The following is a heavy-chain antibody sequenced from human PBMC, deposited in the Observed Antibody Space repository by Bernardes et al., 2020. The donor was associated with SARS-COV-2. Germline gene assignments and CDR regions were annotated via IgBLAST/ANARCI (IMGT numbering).Heavy chain of an antibody. CDR3: AKYFYGSGTFSYDS. D-gene: IGHD3-10*01. CDR1: GFTFTDYA. Sequence: GGSLRLSCVVSGFTFTDYAMGWVRQAPGKGLEWVSSITGGGESTYYGDSVRGRFTISRDNSRNTLYLQLNSLRAEDTALYYCAKYFYGSGTFSYDSWGQGTLVIVSS. CDR2: ITGGGEST. J-gene: IGHJ4*02. V-gene: IGHV3-23*01.